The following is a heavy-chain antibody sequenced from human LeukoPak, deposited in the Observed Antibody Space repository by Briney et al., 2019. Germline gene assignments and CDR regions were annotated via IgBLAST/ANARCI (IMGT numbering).Heavy chain of an antibody. V-gene: IGHV1-8*01. Sequence: ASVKVSCKASGYTFTSYDINWVRQATGQGLEWMGWMNPNSGNTGYAQKFQGRVTMTRNTSISTAYMELSSLRSDDTAVYYCARDRATMVRGVTNWFDPWGQGTLVTVSS. J-gene: IGHJ5*02. CDR1: GYTFTSYD. D-gene: IGHD3-10*01. CDR2: MNPNSGNT. CDR3: ARDRATMVRGVTNWFDP.